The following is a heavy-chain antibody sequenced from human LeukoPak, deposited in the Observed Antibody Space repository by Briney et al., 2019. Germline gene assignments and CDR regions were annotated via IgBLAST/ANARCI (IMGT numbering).Heavy chain of an antibody. D-gene: IGHD3-3*01. V-gene: IGHV4-59*12. J-gene: IGHJ3*02. Sequence: PSETLSLTCTISGDSISNYYWSWIRQPPGRGLEWIGYIYYSGGTDYNPSLKSRVSISVDTSKTHFSLKLSSVTAADTAVYYCARAPPGLRFFLGAFDIWGQGTMVTVSS. CDR2: IYYSGGT. CDR3: ARAPPGLRFFLGAFDI. CDR1: GDSISNYY.